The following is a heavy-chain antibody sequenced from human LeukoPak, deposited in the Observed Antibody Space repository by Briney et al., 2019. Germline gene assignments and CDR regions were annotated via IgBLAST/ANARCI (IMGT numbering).Heavy chain of an antibody. J-gene: IGHJ6*03. D-gene: IGHD6-6*01. CDR2: INPSGGST. CDR3: ARMKYSSSSYYYMDV. V-gene: IGHV1-46*01. CDR1: GYTFTSYY. Sequence: ASVKVSCKASGYTFTSYYMHWVRQAPGQGLEWMGIINPSGGSTSYTQKFQGRVTMTRDMSTSTVYMELSSLRSEDTAVYYCARMKYSSSSYYYMDVWGKGTTVTVSS.